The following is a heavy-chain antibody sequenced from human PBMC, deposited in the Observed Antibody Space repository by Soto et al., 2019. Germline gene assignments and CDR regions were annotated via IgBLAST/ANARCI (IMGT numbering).Heavy chain of an antibody. CDR1: GGSFSGYY. CDR3: AATTVRYYYCYGLDV. V-gene: IGHV4-34*01. J-gene: IGHJ6*02. Sequence: SETLSLTCAVYGGSFSGYYWSWIRQPPGKGLEWIGEINHSGSTNYNPSLKSRVTISVDTSKNQFSLKLSSVTAADTAVYYCAATTVRYYYCYGLDVWGQGTTVTVSS. CDR2: INHSGST. D-gene: IGHD4-17*01.